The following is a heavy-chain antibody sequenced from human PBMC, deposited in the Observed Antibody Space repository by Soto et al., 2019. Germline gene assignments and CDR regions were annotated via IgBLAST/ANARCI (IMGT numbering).Heavy chain of an antibody. CDR2: IWYDGTDK. D-gene: IGHD6-13*01. Sequence: GGSLRLSCAASGFTFSSYGMHWVRQAPGKGLEWVALIWYDGTDKYYADSVNGRFSISRDNSKSTLYLHMNSLRPEDTAVYYCASRGIAAVDFDYWGQGTLVTVSS. CDR3: ASRGIAAVDFDY. J-gene: IGHJ4*02. CDR1: GFTFSSYG. V-gene: IGHV3-33*01.